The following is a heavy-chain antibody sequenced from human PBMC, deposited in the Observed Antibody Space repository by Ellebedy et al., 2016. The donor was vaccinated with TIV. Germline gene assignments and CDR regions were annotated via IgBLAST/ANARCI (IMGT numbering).Heavy chain of an antibody. J-gene: IGHJ6*02. CDR1: GFTFSSYS. D-gene: IGHD4-17*01. Sequence: GESLKISCAASGFTFSSYSMSWVRQAPGKGLEWVSYISSSSSTIYYADSVKGRFTISRDNAKNSLYLQMNSLRAEDTAVYYCARPYGDYAHYYYYGMDVWGQGTTVTVSS. CDR3: ARPYGDYAHYYYYGMDV. CDR2: ISSSSSTI. V-gene: IGHV3-48*04.